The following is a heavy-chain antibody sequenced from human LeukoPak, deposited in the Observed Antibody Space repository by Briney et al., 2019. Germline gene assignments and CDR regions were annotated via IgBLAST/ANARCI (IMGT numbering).Heavy chain of an antibody. V-gene: IGHV4-34*01. D-gene: IGHD2-15*01. CDR1: GGSFSDYY. Sequence: PSETLSLTCAVYGGSFSDYYWSWIHQPTGKGLEWIGEINHSGSTNYNPSLKSRVTISVDTSKNQFSLKLSSVTAADTALYYCAREVRYCSGGSCLGVNWFDPWGQGTLVTVCS. J-gene: IGHJ5*02. CDR2: INHSGST. CDR3: AREVRYCSGGSCLGVNWFDP.